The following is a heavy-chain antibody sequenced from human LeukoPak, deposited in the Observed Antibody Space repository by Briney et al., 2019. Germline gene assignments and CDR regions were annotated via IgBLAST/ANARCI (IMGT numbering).Heavy chain of an antibody. V-gene: IGHV4-34*01. CDR2: INHSGST. CDR1: GGSFSGYY. J-gene: IGHJ3*02. CDR3: ARVPVWVLVVGAREAFDI. D-gene: IGHD1-26*01. Sequence: SETLSLTCAVYGGSFSGYYWSGIRQPPGKGLEGIGEINHSGSTNYNPSLKSRFTISVDTSKNQFSLKLSSVTAADTAVYYCARVPVWVLVVGAREAFDIWGQGTMVTVSS.